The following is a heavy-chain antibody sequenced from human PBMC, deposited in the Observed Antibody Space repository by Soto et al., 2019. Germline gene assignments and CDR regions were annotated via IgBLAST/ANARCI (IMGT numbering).Heavy chain of an antibody. Sequence: EVQLVESGGGLVKPGGSLRLSCVASGFGFSEYSMNWVRQAPGKGLERVSSITSTSTYIYYADSVKGRLTNSRDNAQKSLYVQINSLRAEDTAVYYCARGGSFGDYNYYYGMDVCGQGTTVVVTS. D-gene: IGHD4-17*01. CDR2: ITSTSTYI. CDR3: ARGGSFGDYNYYYGMDV. V-gene: IGHV3-21*01. J-gene: IGHJ6*02. CDR1: GFGFSEYS.